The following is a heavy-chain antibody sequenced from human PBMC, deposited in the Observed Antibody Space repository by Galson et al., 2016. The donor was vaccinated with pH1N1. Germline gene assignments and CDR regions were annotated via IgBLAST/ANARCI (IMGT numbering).Heavy chain of an antibody. CDR1: GYDFASSW. CDR3: ARQNDYGDYRGDAFDI. Sequence: QSGAEVTKPGESLKISCKGSGYDFASSWIGWVRQMPGKGLEWMGIIYLGGSLVRYSPSFQGQVTISADKSINIVYLQWSSLKASDTATYYCARQNDYGDYRGDAFDIRGQGTMVTVSS. D-gene: IGHD4-17*01. V-gene: IGHV5-51*01. J-gene: IGHJ3*02. CDR2: IYLGGSLV.